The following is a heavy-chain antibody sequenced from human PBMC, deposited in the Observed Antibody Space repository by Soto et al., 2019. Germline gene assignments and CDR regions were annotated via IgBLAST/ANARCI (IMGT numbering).Heavy chain of an antibody. CDR3: ARTRFLEWLSPDYFDY. D-gene: IGHD3-3*01. CDR1: GGSVSSGSYY. V-gene: IGHV4-61*01. J-gene: IGHJ4*02. CDR2: IYYSGST. Sequence: PSETLSLTCTVSGGSVSSGSYYWSWIRQPPGKGLEWIGYIYYSGSTNYNPSLKSRVTISVDTSKNQFSLKLSSVTAADTAVYYCARTRFLEWLSPDYFDYWGQGTLVTVSP.